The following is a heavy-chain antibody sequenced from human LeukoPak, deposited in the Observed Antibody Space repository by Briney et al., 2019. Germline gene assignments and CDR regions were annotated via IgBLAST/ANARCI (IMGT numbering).Heavy chain of an antibody. CDR1: GGSISSSSYY. CDR3: ARASEDSSGYYVDY. V-gene: IGHV4-39*07. D-gene: IGHD3-22*01. Sequence: SETLSLTCTVSGGSISSSSYYWGWIRQPPGKGLEWIGSIYYSGSTYYNPSLRSRVTISVDTSKNQFSLKLSSVTAADTAVYYCARASEDSSGYYVDYWGQGTLVTVSS. CDR2: IYYSGST. J-gene: IGHJ4*02.